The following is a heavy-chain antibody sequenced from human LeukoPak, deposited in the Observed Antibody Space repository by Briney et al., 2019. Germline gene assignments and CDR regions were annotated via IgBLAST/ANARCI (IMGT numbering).Heavy chain of an antibody. D-gene: IGHD1-20*01. CDR1: GGSISSYY. Sequence: LETLSLTCTVSGGSISSYYWSWIRQPPGKGLEWIGYIYYSGSTDYNPSLKSRVTISVDTSKNQFSLKLSSVTAADTAVYYCARAITSYARFDYWGQGTLVTVSS. J-gene: IGHJ4*02. CDR2: IYYSGST. CDR3: ARAITSYARFDY. V-gene: IGHV4-59*01.